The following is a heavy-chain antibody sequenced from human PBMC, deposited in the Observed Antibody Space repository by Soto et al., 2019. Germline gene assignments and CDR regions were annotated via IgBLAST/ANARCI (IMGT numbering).Heavy chain of an antibody. CDR3: ARAAPSRSSGYYYADDY. Sequence: SVKVPCKAAGGTFSSYAISWVRQAPGQGLEWMGGIIPIFGTANYAQKFQGRVTITADESTSTAYMELSSLRSEDTAVYYCARAAPSRSSGYYYADDYWGQGTLVTVSS. J-gene: IGHJ4*02. V-gene: IGHV1-69*13. D-gene: IGHD3-22*01. CDR1: GGTFSSYA. CDR2: IIPIFGTA.